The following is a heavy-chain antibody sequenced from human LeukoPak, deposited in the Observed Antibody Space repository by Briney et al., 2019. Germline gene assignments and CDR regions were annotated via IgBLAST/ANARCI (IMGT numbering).Heavy chain of an antibody. D-gene: IGHD2-2*01. CDR2: VRYDESTK. Sequence: GGSLRLSCAASGFTFSNYGMHWVRQAPGKGLEWVAFVRYDESTKFYADSVKGRFTISRDNSKNTLYLQMNSLRAEDTAVYYCATAFICSSTSCYAFDIWGQGTMVTVSS. V-gene: IGHV3-30*02. CDR1: GFTFSNYG. J-gene: IGHJ3*02. CDR3: ATAFICSSTSCYAFDI.